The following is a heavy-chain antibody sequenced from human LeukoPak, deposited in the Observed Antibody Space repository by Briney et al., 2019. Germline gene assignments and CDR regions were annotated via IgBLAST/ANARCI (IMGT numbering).Heavy chain of an antibody. CDR1: GGSFSGYY. V-gene: IGHV4-34*01. CDR3: ARPGTVTENWFDP. J-gene: IGHJ5*02. Sequence: PSETLSLTCAVYGGSFSGYYWSWIRQPPGKGLEWIGEINHSGSTNYNPSLKSRVTISVDTSKNQFSLKLSSVTAADTAVYYCARPGTVTENWFDPWGQGTLVTVSS. D-gene: IGHD4-17*01. CDR2: INHSGST.